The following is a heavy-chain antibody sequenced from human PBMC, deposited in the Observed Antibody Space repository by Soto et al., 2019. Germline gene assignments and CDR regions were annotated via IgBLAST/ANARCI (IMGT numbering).Heavy chain of an antibody. CDR3: ARSGSGSYYKSRGYYYMDV. Sequence: ASVKVSCKASGYSFSNFGVTWVRQAPGQGLEWMGWISAYNGNSNYAQKLQGRVTMTTDTSTSTAYMELRSLRSDDTAVYYCARSGSGSYYKSRGYYYMDVWGKGTTVTVSS. CDR2: ISAYNGNS. D-gene: IGHD3-10*01. J-gene: IGHJ6*03. V-gene: IGHV1-18*01. CDR1: GYSFSNFG.